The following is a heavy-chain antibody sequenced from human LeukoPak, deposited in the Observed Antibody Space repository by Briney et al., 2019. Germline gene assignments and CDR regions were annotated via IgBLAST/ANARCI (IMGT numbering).Heavy chain of an antibody. J-gene: IGHJ4*02. CDR3: AKPYDFGSGYWGYFDY. D-gene: IGHD3-3*01. V-gene: IGHV3-30*02. CDR1: GFTFSSYG. CDR2: IRYDGSNK. Sequence: GGSLRLSCAASGFTFSSYGMHWVRQAPGKGLEWVAFIRYDGSNKYYADSVKGRFTISRDNSKNTLYLQMNSLRAEDTAVYYCAKPYDFGSGYWGYFDYWGQGTLVTVSS.